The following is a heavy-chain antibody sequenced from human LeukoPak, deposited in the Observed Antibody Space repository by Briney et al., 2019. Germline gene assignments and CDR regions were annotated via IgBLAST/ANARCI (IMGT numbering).Heavy chain of an antibody. V-gene: IGHV3-64*01. CDR1: GFTFSSYA. J-gene: IGHJ4*02. D-gene: IGHD6-19*01. Sequence: GGSLRLSCAASGFTFSSYAMHWVRQAPGKGLEYVSAISSNGGSTYYANSVKGRFTISRDNSKNTLYLQMGSLRAGDMAVYYCAGGYSSGWYHFDYWGQGTLVTVSS. CDR3: AGGYSSGWYHFDY. CDR2: ISSNGGST.